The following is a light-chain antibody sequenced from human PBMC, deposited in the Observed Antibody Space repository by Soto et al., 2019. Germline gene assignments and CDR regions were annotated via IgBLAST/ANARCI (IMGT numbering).Light chain of an antibody. V-gene: IGKV1-6*01. CDR3: LQLYNYPRT. Sequence: IQMTQSPSSLSASVGDRVTITCRASQAIRSDLAWYQQKPGMAPKFLIFAASNLQRGVPARFSGSGSGTDFTLTISSLQPEDFATYYCLQLYNYPRTFGQGTKV. CDR1: QAIRSD. J-gene: IGKJ1*01. CDR2: AAS.